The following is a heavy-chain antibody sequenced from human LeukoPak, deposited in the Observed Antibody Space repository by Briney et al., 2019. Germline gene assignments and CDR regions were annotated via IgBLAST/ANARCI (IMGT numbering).Heavy chain of an antibody. CDR3: GKDPNGDYVGAFDF. CDR1: GFTFSDYA. CDR2: IRGTGGAT. Sequence: GGSLRLTCAASGFTFSDYALIWVRQAPGKGLEWISAIRGTGGATYYADSVKGRCTISRDNSRNTVYLQMNSLRAEDTALYFCGKDPNGDYVGAFDFWGPGTMVTVSS. D-gene: IGHD4-17*01. J-gene: IGHJ3*01. V-gene: IGHV3-23*01.